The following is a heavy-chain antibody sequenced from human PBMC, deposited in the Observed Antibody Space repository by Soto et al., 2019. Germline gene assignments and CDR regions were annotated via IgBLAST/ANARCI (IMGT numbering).Heavy chain of an antibody. Sequence: QVQLQQWVAGLLKPSETLSLTCAVYGGSFSGYYWSWIRQPPGKGLEWIGEINHSGSTNYNPSLKSRVTISVDTSKNQFSLKLSSVTAADTAVYYCARGTRYSSGWYVYWGQGTLVTVSS. D-gene: IGHD6-19*01. J-gene: IGHJ4*02. CDR3: ARGTRYSSGWYVY. CDR2: INHSGST. V-gene: IGHV4-34*01. CDR1: GGSFSGYY.